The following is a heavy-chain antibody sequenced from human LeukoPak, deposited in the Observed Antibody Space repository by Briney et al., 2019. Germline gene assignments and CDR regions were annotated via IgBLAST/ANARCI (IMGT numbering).Heavy chain of an antibody. CDR1: RFTLSRYW. CDR3: ARSPSAPGEGY. J-gene: IGHJ4*02. D-gene: IGHD4-17*01. CDR2: IKQDGSEN. V-gene: IGHV3-7*04. Sequence: GGSLRLSCVASRFTLSRYWMSWVRQAAGNGLEWVANIKQDGSENYYVDSVNGRFTISRDNTKQSRYLHMNRLRADGTAVYGCARSPSAPGEGYWGQGTLVTVSS.